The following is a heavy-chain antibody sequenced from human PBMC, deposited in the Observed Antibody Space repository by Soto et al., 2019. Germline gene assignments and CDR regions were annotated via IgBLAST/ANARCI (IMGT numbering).Heavy chain of an antibody. CDR3: ARHFSGSGSSDY. V-gene: IGHV4-39*01. CDR1: GGSISSSSYY. CDR2: IYYSGST. J-gene: IGHJ4*02. Sequence: QLQLQESGPGLVKPSETLSLTCTVSGGSISSSSYYWGWIRQPPGKGLEWIGSIYYSGSTYYNPSLKSRVTISVDTSKNQFSLKLSSVTAADTAVYYCARHFSGSGSSDYWGQGTLVTVSS. D-gene: IGHD3-10*01.